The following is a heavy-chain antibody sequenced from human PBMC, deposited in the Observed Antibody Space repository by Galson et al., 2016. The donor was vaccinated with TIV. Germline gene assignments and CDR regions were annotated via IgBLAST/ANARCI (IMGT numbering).Heavy chain of an antibody. Sequence: LRLSCAASGFTFDSYTFHWVRQTPGKGLEWVAIISHDGNNKDFADSVQGRFTISRDSSKNTVFLQMNSLRLEDTAVYYCTRDGRGNWKYVDYFDYWGQGTLVTVAS. J-gene: IGHJ4*02. CDR2: ISHDGNNK. CDR3: TRDGRGNWKYVDYFDY. CDR1: GFTFDSYT. D-gene: IGHD1-7*01. V-gene: IGHV3-30-3*01.